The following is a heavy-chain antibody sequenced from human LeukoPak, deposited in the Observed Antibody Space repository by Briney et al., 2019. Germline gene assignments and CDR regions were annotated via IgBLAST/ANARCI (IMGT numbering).Heavy chain of an antibody. J-gene: IGHJ4*02. CDR1: GYTFTSYD. CDR2: MNPNSGNT. Sequence: ASGKVSCKASGYTFTSYDINWVRQAPGQGLEWMGWMNPNSGNTGYAQKFQGRVTMTRNTSISTAYMELSSLRSEDTAVYYCARAPRRVAARGGYYFDYWGQGTLVTVSS. CDR3: ARAPRRVAARGGYYFDY. D-gene: IGHD6-6*01. V-gene: IGHV1-8*01.